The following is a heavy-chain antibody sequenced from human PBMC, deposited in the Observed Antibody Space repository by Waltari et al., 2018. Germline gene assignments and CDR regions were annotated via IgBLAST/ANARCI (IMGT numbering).Heavy chain of an antibody. J-gene: IGHJ4*02. V-gene: IGHV1-69*12. D-gene: IGHD2-15*01. CDR3: ARSICSGGSCYCDY. Sequence: QVQLVQSGAEVTKPGSSVKVSCKASGGPFSSYAISWVRQAPGQGLEWMGGIIPIFGTANYAQKFQGRVTITADESTSTAYMELSSLRSEDTAVYYCARSICSGGSCYCDYWGQGTLVTVSS. CDR1: GGPFSSYA. CDR2: IIPIFGTA.